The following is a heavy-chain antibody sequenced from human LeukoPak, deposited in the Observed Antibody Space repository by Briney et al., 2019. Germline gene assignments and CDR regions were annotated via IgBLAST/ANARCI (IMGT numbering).Heavy chain of an antibody. J-gene: IGHJ3*02. Sequence: PSETLSLTCKVSGYSINSGYYWGWIRQPPGKGLEWIWSIYHSGKTYYNPSLKSRVSMSLDTSRNQFSLKLSSVTAADTAVYYWARRRNDSSGYYYVEGAFDIWGQGTMVTVSS. CDR2: IYHSGKT. CDR1: GYSINSGYY. V-gene: IGHV4-38-2*02. CDR3: ARRRNDSSGYYYVEGAFDI. D-gene: IGHD3-22*01.